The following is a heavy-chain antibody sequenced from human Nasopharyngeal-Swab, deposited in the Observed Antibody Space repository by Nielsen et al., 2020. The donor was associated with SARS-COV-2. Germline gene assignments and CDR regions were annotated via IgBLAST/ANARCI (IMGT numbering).Heavy chain of an antibody. Sequence: GESLKISCAASGFTFSSYEMNWVRQAPGKGLEWVSYISSSGSTIYYADSVKGRFTISRDNDKNSLYLQMNSLRPEDTAVYYCARGGPLTIFGVVRYFQHWGHGTLVTVSS. CDR1: GFTFSSYE. J-gene: IGHJ1*01. CDR2: ISSSGSTI. CDR3: ARGGPLTIFGVVRYFQH. V-gene: IGHV3-48*03. D-gene: IGHD3-3*01.